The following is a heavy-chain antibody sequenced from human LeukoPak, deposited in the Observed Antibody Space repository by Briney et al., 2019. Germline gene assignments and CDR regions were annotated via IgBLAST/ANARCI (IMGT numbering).Heavy chain of an antibody. CDR3: ARDRPNYYGSDGHYYRRDGDY. V-gene: IGHV3-23*01. J-gene: IGHJ4*02. Sequence: GGSLRLSCTACGFTFSIHAMSWVRQAPGKGLQWVSSITSRGESTWYVDSVKGRFTITRDNSENTLYLQMHSLRAEDTAVYYCARDRPNYYGSDGHYYRRDGDYWGRGTLVSVSS. CDR2: ITSRGEST. D-gene: IGHD3-22*01. CDR1: GFTFSIHA.